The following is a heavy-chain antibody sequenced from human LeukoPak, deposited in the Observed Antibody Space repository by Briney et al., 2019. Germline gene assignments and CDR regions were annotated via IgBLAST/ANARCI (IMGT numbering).Heavy chain of an antibody. D-gene: IGHD3-22*01. CDR2: ISSSSSYI. CDR3: ARDENYYDSSGYYARHGTFDI. CDR1: GFTFSSYS. V-gene: IGHV3-21*01. J-gene: IGHJ3*02. Sequence: KTGGSLRLSCAASGFTFSSYSMNWVRQAPGKGLEWVSSISSSSSYIYYADSVKGRFTISRDNAKNSLYLQMNSLRAEDTAVYYCARDENYYDSSGYYARHGTFDIWGQGTMATVSS.